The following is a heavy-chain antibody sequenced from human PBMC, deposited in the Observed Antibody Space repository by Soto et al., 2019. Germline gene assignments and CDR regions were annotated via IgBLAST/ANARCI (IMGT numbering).Heavy chain of an antibody. V-gene: IGHV4-59*01. CDR2: IYYSGSA. J-gene: IGHJ4*02. D-gene: IGHD2-15*01. CDR1: GGSFFGDY. Sequence: SETLSLTGTVSGGSFFGDYWSWIRQPPGKGLEWIGYIYYSGSANYNPSLKSRVTISVDTSKSQFSLKLSSVTAADTAVYYCASLYCSGGSCYPAYFDYWGQGTLVTVSS. CDR3: ASLYCSGGSCYPAYFDY.